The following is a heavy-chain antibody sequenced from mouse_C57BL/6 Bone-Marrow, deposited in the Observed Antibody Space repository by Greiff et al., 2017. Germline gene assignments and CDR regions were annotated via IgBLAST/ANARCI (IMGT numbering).Heavy chain of an antibody. J-gene: IGHJ3*01. V-gene: IGHV6-3*01. CDR1: GFTFSNYW. CDR2: IRLKSDNYAS. Sequence: EVQGVESGGGLVQPGGSMKLSCVASGFTFSNYWMNWVRQSPEKGLEWVAQIRLKSDNYASHSAESGKGRFTISRDVSKSSVYLQMNNLRAGDTGIYYCTDPKSSWVAYWGQGTLVTVSA. CDR3: TDPKSSWVAY.